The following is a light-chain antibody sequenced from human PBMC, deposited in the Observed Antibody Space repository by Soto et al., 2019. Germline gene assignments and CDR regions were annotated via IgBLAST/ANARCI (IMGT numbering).Light chain of an antibody. V-gene: IGKV3-15*01. CDR1: QSVGSN. J-gene: IGKJ1*01. CDR3: QQYDNWPPWT. Sequence: DIVITQSPGTLSGSPGEGPTLSCRASQSVGSNLAWYQKKPGQAPRLLIYGASTRATAIPARFSGSGSGTELTLTISSLQSEDFAVYYCQQYDNWPPWTFGQGTKVDIK. CDR2: GAS.